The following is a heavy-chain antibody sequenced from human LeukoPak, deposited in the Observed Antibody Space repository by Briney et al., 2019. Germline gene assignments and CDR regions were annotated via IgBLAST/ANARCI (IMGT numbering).Heavy chain of an antibody. J-gene: IGHJ4*02. CDR3: AKEGNVVVPAFDY. D-gene: IGHD2-2*01. V-gene: IGHV3-30*18. Sequence: GGSLRLSCAASGFTFSSYGMHWVRQTSGKGLEWVAVISYDGSNKYYADSVKGRFTISRDNSKNTLYLQMNSLRAEDTAVYYCAKEGNVVVPAFDYWGQGTLVTVSS. CDR2: ISYDGSNK. CDR1: GFTFSSYG.